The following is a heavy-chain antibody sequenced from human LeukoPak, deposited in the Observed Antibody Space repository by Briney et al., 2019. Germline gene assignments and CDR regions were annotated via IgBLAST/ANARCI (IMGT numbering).Heavy chain of an antibody. CDR3: AEDRDGYNTALGH. Sequence: ASVKVSCKASGGTFTRYSITWVRQAPGQGLEWVGGVYPMYGTTNYAQRFQGRVTITADESTSTAYMELTSLRSDDTAVYFCAEDRDGYNTALGHWGQGTRVTVSS. D-gene: IGHD5-24*01. V-gene: IGHV1-69*13. CDR1: GGTFTRYS. CDR2: VYPMYGTT. J-gene: IGHJ4*02.